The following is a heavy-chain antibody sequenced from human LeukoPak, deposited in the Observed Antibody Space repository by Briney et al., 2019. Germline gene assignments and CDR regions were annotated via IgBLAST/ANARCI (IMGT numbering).Heavy chain of an antibody. CDR1: GFTFSGYG. J-gene: IGHJ6*02. Sequence: HSGTSLRLSCAASGFTFSGYGMHWVRQAPVKGLEWVAVIWSGGSSKYYGDSVKGRFTISRDDFKNTLYLQVNSLRAEDTAVYYCAKDFVPAAPYAMDVWGQGTTVTVSS. CDR3: AKDFVPAAPYAMDV. D-gene: IGHD6-13*01. CDR2: IWSGGSSK. V-gene: IGHV3-33*06.